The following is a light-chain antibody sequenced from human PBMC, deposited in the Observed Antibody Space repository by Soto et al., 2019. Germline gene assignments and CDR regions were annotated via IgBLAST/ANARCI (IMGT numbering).Light chain of an antibody. CDR1: QSIGSD. V-gene: IGKV1-39*01. CDR3: QQSYSTTWT. CDR2: ATS. Sequence: DIQMTQSPSSLSASVGDRVTITCRASQSIGSDLNWYQQKPGKAPNLLIYATSNLQSGVPSRFSGSGSGTDFTLTISSLQPEDFTTYYCQQSYSTTWTFSQGTKVEVK. J-gene: IGKJ1*01.